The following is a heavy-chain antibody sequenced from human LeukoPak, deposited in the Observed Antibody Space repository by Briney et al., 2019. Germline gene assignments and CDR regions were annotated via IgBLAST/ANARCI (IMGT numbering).Heavy chain of an antibody. CDR2: MNPNSGNT. V-gene: IGHV1-8*01. Sequence: ASVKVSCKASGYTFTSYDINWVRQATGQGLEWMGWMNPNSGNTGYAQKFQGRVTMARNTSISTAYMELSSLRSEDTAVYYCARGFYCSGGSCYGLLEENDYWGQGTLVTVSS. D-gene: IGHD2-15*01. CDR1: GYTFTSYD. J-gene: IGHJ4*02. CDR3: ARGFYCSGGSCYGLLEENDY.